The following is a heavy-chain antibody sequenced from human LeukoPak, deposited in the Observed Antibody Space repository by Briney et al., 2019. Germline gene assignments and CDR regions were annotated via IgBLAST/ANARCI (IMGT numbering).Heavy chain of an antibody. D-gene: IGHD2-15*01. CDR2: ITTRSSYM. CDR3: AKDRVTYYYYGMDV. V-gene: IGHV3-21*01. CDR1: GFTFSDYT. Sequence: GGSLRLSCAASGFTFSDYTMNWVRQAPGKGLEWVACITTRSSYMYYADSVKGRFTISRDNAKNSLYLQMNGLRAEDTAVYYCAKDRVTYYYYGMDVWGQGTTVTVSS. J-gene: IGHJ6*02.